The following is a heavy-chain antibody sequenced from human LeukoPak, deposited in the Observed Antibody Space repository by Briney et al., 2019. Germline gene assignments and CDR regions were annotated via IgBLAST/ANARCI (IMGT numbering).Heavy chain of an antibody. V-gene: IGHV1-18*01. Sequence: ASVKVSCKASGYTFTTYGISWVRQAPGQGLEWMGWISAYNGNTNSAQKLQGRVTTTTDTSTSTAYMELRSLRSDDTAVYYCARVSGFSGNFLNDWFDPWGQGTLVTVSS. CDR2: ISAYNGNT. CDR1: GYTFTTYG. J-gene: IGHJ5*02. CDR3: ARVSGFSGNFLNDWFDP. D-gene: IGHD4-23*01.